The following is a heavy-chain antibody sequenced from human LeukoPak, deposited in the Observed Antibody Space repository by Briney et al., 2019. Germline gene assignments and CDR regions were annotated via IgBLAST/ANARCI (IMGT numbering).Heavy chain of an antibody. V-gene: IGHV4-59*08. CDR2: IYYDGNT. D-gene: IGHD3-10*01. CDR3: ARRRTTLLRGVQIAGTIGQ. J-gene: IGHJ4*02. CDR1: GGSISSYY. Sequence: PSETLSLTCTLSGGSISSYYWGWIRQSPGKGLESIGYIYYDGNTNYNPSLKSRVTISVDTSKNQFSLRLNSVSATDTAVYFCARRRTTLLRGVQIAGTIGQWGQGTLVTVSS.